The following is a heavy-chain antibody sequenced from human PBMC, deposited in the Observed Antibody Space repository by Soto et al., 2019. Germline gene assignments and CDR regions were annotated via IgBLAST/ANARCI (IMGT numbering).Heavy chain of an antibody. V-gene: IGHV3-21*01. Sequence: GSLRLSCAASGFTFSSYSMNWVRQAPGKGLEWVSSISSSSSYIYYADSMKGRFTISRDNAKNSLYLQMNSLRAEDTAVYYCARDEVVPAAIPGYYYGMDVWGQGTTVTVSS. CDR3: ARDEVVPAAIPGYYYGMDV. CDR1: GFTFSSYS. D-gene: IGHD2-2*01. J-gene: IGHJ6*02. CDR2: ISSSSSYI.